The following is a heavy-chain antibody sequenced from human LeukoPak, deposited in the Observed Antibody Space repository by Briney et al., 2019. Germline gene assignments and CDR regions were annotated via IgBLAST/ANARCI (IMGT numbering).Heavy chain of an antibody. CDR1: GFTFSSYA. Sequence: HPGGSLRLSCAASGFTFSSYAMHWVRQAPGKGLEWVAVISYDGSNKYYVDSVKGRFTISRDNSKNTLYLQMNSLRAEDTAVYYCARDTGPGGAVADFDIWGQGTMVTVSS. D-gene: IGHD6-19*01. CDR3: ARDTGPGGAVADFDI. J-gene: IGHJ3*02. CDR2: ISYDGSNK. V-gene: IGHV3-30-3*01.